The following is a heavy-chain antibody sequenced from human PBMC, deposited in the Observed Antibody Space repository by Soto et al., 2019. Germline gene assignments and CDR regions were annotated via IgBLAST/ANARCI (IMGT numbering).Heavy chain of an antibody. Sequence: GGSLRLSCAASGFTFSSYWMHWVRQAPGKGLVWVSRINSDGSSTSYADSVKGRFTISRDNAKNTLYLQMNSLRAEDTAVYYCASAPGPYYFDYWGQGTLVTVSS. V-gene: IGHV3-74*01. CDR2: INSDGSST. J-gene: IGHJ4*02. CDR1: GFTFSSYW. CDR3: ASAPGPYYFDY.